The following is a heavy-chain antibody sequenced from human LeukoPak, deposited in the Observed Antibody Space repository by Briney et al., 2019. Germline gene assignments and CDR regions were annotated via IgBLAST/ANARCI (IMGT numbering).Heavy chain of an antibody. CDR1: GVSISSNNW. V-gene: IGHV4-4*02. J-gene: IGHJ5*02. CDR2: IYHSGSS. D-gene: IGHD3-10*01. Sequence: PSETLSLTCAVSGVSISSNNWWNWVRQPPGKGLEWIGEIYHSGSSNYNPSLKSRVTISVDTSKSQFSLKLSSVTAADTAVYYCARDVDGSGSYNRFDPWGQGTLVTVSS. CDR3: ARDVDGSGSYNRFDP.